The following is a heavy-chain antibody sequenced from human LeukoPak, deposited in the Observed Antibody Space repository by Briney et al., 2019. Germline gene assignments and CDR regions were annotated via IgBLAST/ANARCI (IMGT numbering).Heavy chain of an antibody. V-gene: IGHV3-30*03. Sequence: GGSLRLSCAASGFTFSSYGVHWVRQAPGKGLERVAVISYDGSNKYYAGSVKGRFTISRDNSKNTLYLQMNSLRAEDTAVYYCARGREGAQQLVLLDPWGQGTLVTVSS. CDR2: ISYDGSNK. CDR3: ARGREGAQQLVLLDP. CDR1: GFTFSSYG. J-gene: IGHJ5*02. D-gene: IGHD6-13*01.